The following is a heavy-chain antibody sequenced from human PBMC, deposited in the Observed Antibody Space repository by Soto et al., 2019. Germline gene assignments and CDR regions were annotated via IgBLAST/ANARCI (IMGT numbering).Heavy chain of an antibody. D-gene: IGHD2-2*02. CDR2: IYYSGST. CDR1: GGSISSYY. V-gene: IGHV4-59*01. Sequence: SETLSLTCTVSGGSISSYYWSWIRQPPGKGLEWIGYIYYSGSTNYNPSLKSRVTISVDTSKNQFSLKLSSVTAADTAVYYCARDWGYCSSTSCHNYYYGMDVWGQGTTVTVSS. J-gene: IGHJ6*02. CDR3: ARDWGYCSSTSCHNYYYGMDV.